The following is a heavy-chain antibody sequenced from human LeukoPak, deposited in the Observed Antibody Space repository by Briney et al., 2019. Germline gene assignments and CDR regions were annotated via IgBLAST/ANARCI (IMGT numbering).Heavy chain of an antibody. Sequence: GGSLRLSCAASGFTVSSNYMSWVRQAPGKGLEWVSVIYSGGSTYYADSVKGRFTISRDNSKNTLYLQMNSLRSDDTAVYYCARDPPVLAPVRYANYWGQGTLVTVSS. CDR2: IYSGGST. CDR1: GFTVSSNY. D-gene: IGHD3-10*02. V-gene: IGHV3-53*05. J-gene: IGHJ4*02. CDR3: ARDPPVLAPVRYANY.